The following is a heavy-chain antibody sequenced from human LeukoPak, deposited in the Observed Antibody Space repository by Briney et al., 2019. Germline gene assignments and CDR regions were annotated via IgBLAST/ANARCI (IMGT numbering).Heavy chain of an antibody. CDR2: IYPDDSET. D-gene: IGHD6-19*01. CDR3: ARPSIAVAGTEFYYFDY. J-gene: IGHJ4*02. CDR1: GYKFTTDY. Sequence: GESLKLSCEASGYKFTTDYIGWVRQMPGKGLEWMGIIYPDDSETNYSPSFKGQVTMSVDKSVTTAFLQWSSLKASDTAMYYCARPSIAVAGTEFYYFDYWGQGTLVTVSS. V-gene: IGHV5-51*01.